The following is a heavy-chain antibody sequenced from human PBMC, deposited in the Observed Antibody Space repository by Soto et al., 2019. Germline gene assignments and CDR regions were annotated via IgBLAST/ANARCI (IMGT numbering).Heavy chain of an antibody. CDR2: IYHSGST. CDR3: ARGTGYCSGGSCYNYFDP. CDR1: DGSISTDNW. J-gene: IGHJ5*02. V-gene: IGHV4-4*02. Sequence: SETLSLTCAVSDGSISTDNWSSWVRQPPGKGLEWIGEIYHSGSTNYNPSLKSRVTISVDKSKNQFSLTLTSVTAADTAVYYCARGTGYCSGGSCYNYFDPWGQGTLVTVS. D-gene: IGHD2-15*01.